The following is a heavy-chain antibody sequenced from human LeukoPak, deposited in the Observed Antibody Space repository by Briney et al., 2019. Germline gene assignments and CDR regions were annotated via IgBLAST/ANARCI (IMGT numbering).Heavy chain of an antibody. J-gene: IGHJ4*02. CDR2: IYYSGST. Sequence: SETLSLTCTVSGGSISSYYRSWIRQPPGKGLEWIGYIYYSGSTNYNPSLKSRVTISVDTSKNQFSLKLSSVTAADTAVYYCARGPRGYKVDYWGQGTLVTVSS. CDR1: GGSISSYY. CDR3: ARGPRGYKVDY. V-gene: IGHV4-59*01. D-gene: IGHD5-12*01.